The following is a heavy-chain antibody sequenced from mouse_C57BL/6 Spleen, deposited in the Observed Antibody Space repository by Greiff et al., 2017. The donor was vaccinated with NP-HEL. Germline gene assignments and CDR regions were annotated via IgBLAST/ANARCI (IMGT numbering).Heavy chain of an antibody. CDR1: GYTFTSYW. CDR3: ARPDYYGSSDY. Sequence: VQLQQPGAELVRPGSSVKLSCKASGYTFTSYWMDWVKQRPGQGLEWIGNIYPSDSETHYNQKFKDKATLTVDKSSSTAYMQLSSLTSEDSAVYYCARPDYYGSSDYWGQGTTLTVSS. CDR2: IYPSDSET. D-gene: IGHD1-1*01. V-gene: IGHV1-61*01. J-gene: IGHJ2*01.